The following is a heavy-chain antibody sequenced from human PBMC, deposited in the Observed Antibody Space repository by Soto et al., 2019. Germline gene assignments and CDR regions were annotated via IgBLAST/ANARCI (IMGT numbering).Heavy chain of an antibody. Sequence: QVQLQESGPGLVKPSQTLSLTCTVSGGSISSVGYYCSWIRRHPGKGLQWIGYIYDSGSTYYNPSLNSRVTIAVDASKSKFSLKLSSVTAADTAVYSCARGRAGFFGIGRRDNWFDPWRQGNLDTVSS. D-gene: IGHD1-20*01. V-gene: IGHV4-31*03. CDR3: ARGRAGFFGIGRRDNWFDP. CDR1: GGSISSVGYY. CDR2: IYDSGST. J-gene: IGHJ5*02.